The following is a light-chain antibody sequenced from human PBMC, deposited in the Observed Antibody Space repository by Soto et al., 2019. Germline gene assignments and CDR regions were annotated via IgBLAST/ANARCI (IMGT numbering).Light chain of an antibody. CDR3: QHYGSSPLIT. CDR2: GAS. Sequence: IMLTQSPDTLSISPGERATLSCRASQSVVALLAWYQHKTGQAPSLLMSGASSRATGIPDRFSGSGFGKDFTLTISRLEPEDFAVFYCQHYGSSPLITFGRGTRLEI. J-gene: IGKJ5*01. CDR1: QSVVAL. V-gene: IGKV3-20*01.